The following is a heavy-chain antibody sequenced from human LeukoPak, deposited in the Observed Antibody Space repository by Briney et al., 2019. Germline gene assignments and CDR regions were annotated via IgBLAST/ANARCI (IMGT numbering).Heavy chain of an antibody. CDR1: GYTFTSYG. CDR2: ISAYNGNT. V-gene: IGHV1-18*01. D-gene: IGHD3-10*01. J-gene: IGHJ4*02. Sequence: GASVKVSCKASGYTFTSYGISWVRQAPGQGLEWMGWISAYNGNTNYAQKLQGRVTMTTDTSTSTAYMELRSLRSDDTAVYYCVRDSYGDMFAYYYGSGSYYSPFDYWGQGTLVTVSS. CDR3: VRDSYGDMFAYYYGSGSYYSPFDY.